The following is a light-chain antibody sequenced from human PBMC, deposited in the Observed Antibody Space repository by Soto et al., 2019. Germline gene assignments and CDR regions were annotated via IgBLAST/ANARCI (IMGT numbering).Light chain of an antibody. CDR1: QSVGTY. J-gene: IGKJ4*01. CDR2: DAS. Sequence: EIVLTQSPATLSLSPGERATLSCRASQSVGTYLGWYQQKTGQAPRLLIYDASNRATGIPARFSGSGSGTDFTLTISRLEPEDFAVYFCQQRANWLTFGGGTRVEIK. CDR3: QQRANWLT. V-gene: IGKV3-11*01.